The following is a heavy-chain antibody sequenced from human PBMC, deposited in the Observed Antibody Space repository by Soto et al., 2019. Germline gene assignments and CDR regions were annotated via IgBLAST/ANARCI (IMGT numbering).Heavy chain of an antibody. Sequence: SQTLSLTCAISGDSVSSSVSTWEWIRQSPSRGLEWLGRTYYRSKWYNEYAPSVKSRITIDPDTSKNQFSLHLNSVTPDDTALYYCARLTGNSWFDFWGQGTLVTVSS. CDR1: GDSVSSSVST. J-gene: IGHJ4*02. D-gene: IGHD6-13*01. V-gene: IGHV6-1*01. CDR2: TYYRSKWYN. CDR3: ARLTGNSWFDF.